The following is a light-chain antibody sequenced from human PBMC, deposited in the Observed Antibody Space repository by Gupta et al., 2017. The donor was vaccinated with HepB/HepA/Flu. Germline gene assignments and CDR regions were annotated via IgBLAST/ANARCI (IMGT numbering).Light chain of an antibody. CDR1: SSDVGSNNL. Sequence: QSALTQPASVSGSPGQSITISCTGTSSDVGSNNLVSWFQHNPGKVPKLMIYEVSKRPSGVSNRFSASKSDNTASLTISGLQAEDEADYYCCSSAGTGSIYIFGGGTKLTVL. V-gene: IGLV2-23*02. CDR2: EVS. CDR3: CSSAGTGSIYI. J-gene: IGLJ2*01.